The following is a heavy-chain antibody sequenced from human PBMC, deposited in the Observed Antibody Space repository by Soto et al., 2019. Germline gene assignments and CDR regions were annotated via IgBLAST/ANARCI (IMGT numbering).Heavy chain of an antibody. CDR2: IWYDASKQ. D-gene: IGHD6-6*01. CDR1: GFSFSVYG. J-gene: IGHJ4*02. CDR3: AKDPEYRTSSLRNYFEY. Sequence: GGSLRLSCETSGFSFSVYGMHWVRQAPGKGLEWVAVIWYDASKQFYADSVKGRFTISRDNSKNTLYLQMNSLRAEDTAMYYCAKDPEYRTSSLRNYFEYWGQGTPVTVSS. V-gene: IGHV3-33*03.